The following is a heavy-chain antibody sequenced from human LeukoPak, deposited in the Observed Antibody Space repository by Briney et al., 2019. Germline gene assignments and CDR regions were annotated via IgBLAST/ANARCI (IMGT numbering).Heavy chain of an antibody. CDR2: ISDDGRSK. D-gene: IGHD4-17*01. J-gene: IGHJ4*02. V-gene: IGHV3-30*18. CDR3: AKRPSDYGDYVSYFDY. Sequence: GGSLRLSCAASGFSFISYGMHWVRQAPGKGLEWVGVISDDGRSKDYADSVKGRFTISRNNSKDTLYLQMNSLRDEDTAVYYCAKRPSDYGDYVSYFDYWGQGTLVTVSS. CDR1: GFSFISYG.